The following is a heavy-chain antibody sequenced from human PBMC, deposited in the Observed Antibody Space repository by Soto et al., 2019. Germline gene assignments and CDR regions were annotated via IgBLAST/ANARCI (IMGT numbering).Heavy chain of an antibody. D-gene: IGHD1-1*01. V-gene: IGHV3-43*01. J-gene: IGHJ6*02. CDR1: GFNLDDYT. CDR3: AKSSTADLRYHGMDV. CDR2: INWDGDST. Sequence: EVHLVESGGVVVQPGGSLRLSCAASGFNLDDYTFHWVRQPPGKGLEWVSLINWDGDSTYYADSVKGRFTISRDSSKNSLYLQMNRLTAEDTALYFCAKSSTADLRYHGMDVWGQGTTVTVSS.